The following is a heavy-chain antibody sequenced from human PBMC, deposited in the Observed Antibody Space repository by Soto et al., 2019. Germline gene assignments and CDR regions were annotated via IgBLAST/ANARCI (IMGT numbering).Heavy chain of an antibody. D-gene: IGHD3-22*01. V-gene: IGHV4-4*02. CDR3: ARDGGLNYYDSSGYYDY. CDR2: IHHSGST. CDR1: GGSISSSNW. J-gene: IGHJ4*02. Sequence: QVQLQESGPGLVKPSGTLSLTCAVSGGSISSSNWWSWVRQPPGKGLEWVGEIHHSGSTNYNPSLKSRVTIAVDKSKNQFSLKLSSVTAADTAVYYCARDGGLNYYDSSGYYDYWGQGTLVTVSS.